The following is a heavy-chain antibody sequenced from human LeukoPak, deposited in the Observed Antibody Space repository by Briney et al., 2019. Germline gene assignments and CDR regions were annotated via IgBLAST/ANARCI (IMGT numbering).Heavy chain of an antibody. CDR2: IYYSGST. CDR3: ARGNYYDSSGYSELDY. V-gene: IGHV4-39*07. D-gene: IGHD3-22*01. CDR1: GGSISSSSYY. Sequence: SETLSLTCTVSGGSISSSSYYWGWIRQPPGKGLEWIGSIYYSGSTYYNPSLKSRVTISVDTSKNQFSLKLSSVTAADTAVYYCARGNYYDSSGYSELDYWGQGILVTVSS. J-gene: IGHJ4*02.